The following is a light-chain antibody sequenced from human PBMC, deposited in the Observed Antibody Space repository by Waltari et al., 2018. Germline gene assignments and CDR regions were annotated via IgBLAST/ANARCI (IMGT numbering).Light chain of an antibody. V-gene: IGLV2-14*01. CDR2: EVS. Sequence: QSALTQPASVSGSPGQSIPISCTGTSRDVGSYNYVSWSHQHPGQAPKLLIYEVSNRPSGVSNRFSGSKSGNTASLTISGLQAEDEADYYCSSYTRSTTFVFGTGTKVTVL. CDR1: SRDVGSYNY. J-gene: IGLJ1*01. CDR3: SSYTRSTTFV.